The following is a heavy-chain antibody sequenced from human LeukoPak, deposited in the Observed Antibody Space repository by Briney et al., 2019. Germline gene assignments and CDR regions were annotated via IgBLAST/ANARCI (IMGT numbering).Heavy chain of an antibody. CDR2: ISAYNGNT. V-gene: IGHV1-18*01. J-gene: IGHJ4*02. CDR1: GYTFTSYG. D-gene: IGHD1-26*01. CDR3: ARDVVGLGSIDY. Sequence: AALKVSCRASGYTFTSYGISWVRHAPGQGLEWMGWISAYNGNTNYAQKLQGRVTMTTDTSTSTAYMELRSLRSDDTAVYYCARDVVGLGSIDYWGQGTLVTVSS.